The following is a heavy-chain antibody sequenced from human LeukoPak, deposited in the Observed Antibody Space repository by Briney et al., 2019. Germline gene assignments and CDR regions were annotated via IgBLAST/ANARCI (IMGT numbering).Heavy chain of an antibody. J-gene: IGHJ4*02. Sequence: ASVKVSCKASGGTFSNYAISWVRQAPGQGLEWMGWISAYNGNTHYAQKFQGRVTMTRDTSTSTVYMELSSLRSEDTAMYYCARDRTHYYESSGYYSRWEYWGQGTLVTVSS. CDR1: GGTFSNYA. CDR2: ISAYNGNT. CDR3: ARDRTHYYESSGYYSRWEY. D-gene: IGHD3-22*01. V-gene: IGHV1-18*01.